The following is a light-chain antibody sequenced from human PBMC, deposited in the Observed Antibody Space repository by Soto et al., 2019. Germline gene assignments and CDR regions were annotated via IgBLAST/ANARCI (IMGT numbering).Light chain of an antibody. Sequence: QSALTQPPSASGSPGQSVTISCTGTSSDVGGYNYVSWYQQHPGKAPKLVIFDVNKRPSGVPDRFSGSKSDTSASLAISGLQSEDEADYYCATWDDSLNSPVFGGGTKLTVL. CDR2: DVN. J-gene: IGLJ3*02. V-gene: IGLV2-8*01. CDR3: ATWDDSLNSPV. CDR1: SSDVGGYNY.